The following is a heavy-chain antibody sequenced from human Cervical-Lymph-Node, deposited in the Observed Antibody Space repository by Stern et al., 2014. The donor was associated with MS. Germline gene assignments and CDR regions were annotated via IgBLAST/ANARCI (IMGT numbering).Heavy chain of an antibody. CDR1: GGSISSSYY. D-gene: IGHD4-11*01. CDR3: VRQVTVRSRFDY. Sequence: QVQLQESGPGLVKPSETLSRTCTVSGGSISSSYYWGWIRQSSGKGLEWIGSIDDTGRPFYTPSLRSRVTIPVDTSNNQFPRKLSSVTAADTAVYYCVRQVTVRSRFDYWGQGTLVTVSS. V-gene: IGHV4-39*01. CDR2: IDDTGRP. J-gene: IGHJ4*02.